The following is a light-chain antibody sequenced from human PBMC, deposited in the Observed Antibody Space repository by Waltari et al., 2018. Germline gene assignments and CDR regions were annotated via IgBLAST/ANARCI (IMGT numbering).Light chain of an antibody. Sequence: QSVLTQPPSASGTPEQRVTISCSGSSSNIGTNFVYWYQHVPGTAPKLLIYRSDQRPSGVPDRFTGAKSGTSASLAISGLRSEDEGDYYCAAWDDSLNGYYVFGTGTKVTVL. J-gene: IGLJ1*01. CDR3: AAWDDSLNGYYV. CDR2: RSD. CDR1: SSNIGTNF. V-gene: IGLV1-47*01.